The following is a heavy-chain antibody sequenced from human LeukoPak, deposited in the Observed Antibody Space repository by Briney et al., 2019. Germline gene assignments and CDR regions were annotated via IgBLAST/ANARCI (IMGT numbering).Heavy chain of an antibody. V-gene: IGHV3-30*18. D-gene: IGHD6-13*01. CDR3: AKDPRRYSRTGGYFDY. Sequence: GGSLRLSCAASRFTFSNYVMHWVRQAPGKGLEWVAVISYDGSDKYYADSVKGRFTISRDNSKNTLYLQMNRLRAEDTAVYYCAKDPRRYSRTGGYFDYWGQGTLVTVSS. J-gene: IGHJ4*02. CDR1: RFTFSNYV. CDR2: ISYDGSDK.